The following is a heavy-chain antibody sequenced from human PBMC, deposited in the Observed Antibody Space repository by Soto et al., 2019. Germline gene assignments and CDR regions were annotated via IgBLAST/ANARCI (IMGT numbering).Heavy chain of an antibody. CDR1: GGSISSGGYY. V-gene: IGHV4-31*03. Sequence: QVQLQESGPGLVKPSQTLSLTCTVSGGSISSGGYYWSWIRQHPGKGLEWIGYIYYSGSTYYNPSLNSRVTISVDTSKNQFSLKLSSVTAADTAVYYCARTIEIRFLEWLEGYYFDYWGQGTLVTVSS. CDR3: ARTIEIRFLEWLEGYYFDY. CDR2: IYYSGST. J-gene: IGHJ4*02. D-gene: IGHD3-3*01.